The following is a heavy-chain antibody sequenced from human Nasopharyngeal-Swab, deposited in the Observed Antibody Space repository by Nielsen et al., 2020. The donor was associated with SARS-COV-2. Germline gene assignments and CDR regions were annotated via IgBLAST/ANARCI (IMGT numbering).Heavy chain of an antibody. V-gene: IGHV1-69*13. CDR1: GGTFSSNA. J-gene: IGHJ6*02. D-gene: IGHD3-10*01. CDR3: ARGGYYGSGSYFHYYYGMDV. Sequence: SVKAPCKASGGTFSSNAIRWVRQAPGQGLAWMGGLIPISGTANYAQKFQGRVTITADESTSTAYMELSSLSSGDTAVYYRARGGYYGSGSYFHYYYGMDVWGQGTTVNVSS. CDR2: LIPISGTA.